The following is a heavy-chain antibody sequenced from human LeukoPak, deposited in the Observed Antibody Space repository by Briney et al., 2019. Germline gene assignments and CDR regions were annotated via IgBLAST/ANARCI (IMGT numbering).Heavy chain of an antibody. CDR2: ISSTGSYI. J-gene: IGHJ5*02. V-gene: IGHV3-21*01. D-gene: IGHD3-3*01. CDR3: ARDIFELRFFDRTTDWLDP. Sequence: NTGGSLRLSCAASGFTFSSYTMNWVRQAPGKWLEWVSSISSTGSYIYYGDSVKGRFTISRDNAKNSLYLQMNSLRAEDTAVYYCARDIFELRFFDRTTDWLDPWGQGTLVTVSS. CDR1: GFTFSSYT.